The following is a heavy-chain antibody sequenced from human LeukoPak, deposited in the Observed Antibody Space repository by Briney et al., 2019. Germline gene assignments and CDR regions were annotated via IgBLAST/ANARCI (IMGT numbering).Heavy chain of an antibody. D-gene: IGHD3-9*01. V-gene: IGHV3-11*04. CDR2: IGRSGTTI. CDR3: ARSGKIYFDWLLDY. J-gene: IGHJ4*02. CDR1: GFTFSDYY. Sequence: GGSVRLSCAASGFTFSDYYMSWIRQVPGKGLEWVSYIGRSGTTIHYADSVKGRFTISWDNAKKSLYLQMNSLRAEDTAVYYCARSGKIYFDWLLDYWGQGTLVTVSS.